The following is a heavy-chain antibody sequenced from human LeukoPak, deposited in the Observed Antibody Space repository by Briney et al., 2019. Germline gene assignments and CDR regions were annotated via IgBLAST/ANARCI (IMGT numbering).Heavy chain of an antibody. D-gene: IGHD6-13*01. CDR3: ASGKAAAGQDY. CDR1: GYTFTSYG. J-gene: IGHJ4*02. V-gene: IGHV1-46*01. Sequence: ASVKVSCKASGYTFTSYGISWVRQAPGQGLEWMGIINPSGGSTSYAQKFQGRVTMTRDTSTSTVYMELSSLRSEDTAVYYCASGKAAAGQDYWGQGTLVTVSS. CDR2: INPSGGST.